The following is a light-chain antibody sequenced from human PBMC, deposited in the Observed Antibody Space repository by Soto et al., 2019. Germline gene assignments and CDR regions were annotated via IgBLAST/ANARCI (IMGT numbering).Light chain of an antibody. V-gene: IGLV2-23*01. CDR2: EGS. J-gene: IGLJ1*01. CDR1: SSNIGHYNL. Sequence: QSVLTQPASVSGSPGQSITISCTGTSSNIGHYNLVSWYQQHPGKAPKLMIHEGSKRPSGISNRFSGSKSGNTASLTISGLQAEDEADYYCCSYAGSSTYVFGTGT. CDR3: CSYAGSSTYV.